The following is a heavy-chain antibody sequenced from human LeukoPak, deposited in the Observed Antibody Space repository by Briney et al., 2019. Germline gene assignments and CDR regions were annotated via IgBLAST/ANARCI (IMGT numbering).Heavy chain of an antibody. CDR2: ISAQHGQT. J-gene: IGHJ4*02. Sequence: ASVKVSCKTSGYSENFYGITWVRRVAGQGLEWMGWISAQHGQTEYAPNSQDRVTMTTDTYTNTAYMELRSLRSDDTAVYYCAGSLGYCTSNVCYLKYWGQGTLVTVSS. CDR3: AGSLGYCTSNVCYLKY. CDR1: GYSENFYG. D-gene: IGHD2-8*01. V-gene: IGHV1-18*01.